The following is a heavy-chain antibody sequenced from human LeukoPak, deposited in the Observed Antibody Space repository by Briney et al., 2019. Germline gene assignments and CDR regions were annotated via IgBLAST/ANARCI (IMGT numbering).Heavy chain of an antibody. V-gene: IGHV4-59*01. J-gene: IGHJ4*02. CDR1: GGSINSYY. CDR2: ISYSGST. CDR3: ARGYHDYDDLNPFDY. Sequence: SETLSLTCTVSGGSINSYYWSWIRQPPGKGLEWIGYISYSGSTNYNPSLKSRVTISVDTSKNQFSLRLSSVTAADTAVYYCARGYHDYDDLNPFDYWGQGSLVTVSS. D-gene: IGHD4-17*01.